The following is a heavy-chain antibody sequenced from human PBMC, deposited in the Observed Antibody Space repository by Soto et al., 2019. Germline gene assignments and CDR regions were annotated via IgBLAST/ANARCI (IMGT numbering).Heavy chain of an antibody. D-gene: IGHD3-9*01. CDR3: AREMYDILSGYGDY. V-gene: IGHV1-18*01. CDR1: GYTFTSYG. CDR2: ISAYNGNT. J-gene: IGHJ4*02. Sequence: ASVKVSCKASGYTFTSYGISWGRQAPGQGLEWMGWISAYNGNTKYAQNLQGRVTMTTDTSTSTAYMELRSLRSDDTAVYYCAREMYDILSGYGDYWGQGTLVTVSS.